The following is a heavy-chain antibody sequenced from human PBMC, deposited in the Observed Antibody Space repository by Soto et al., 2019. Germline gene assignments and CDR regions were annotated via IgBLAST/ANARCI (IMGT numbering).Heavy chain of an antibody. Sequence: ASVKVSCKASGYTFTSYYMHWVRQAPGQGLEWIGIINPSGGSTSYAQKFQGRVTMTRDTSTSTVYMELSSLRSEDTAVYYCASSLELRMRFVHCGQRPLATVS. J-gene: IGHJ4*02. CDR3: ASSLELRMRFVH. V-gene: IGHV1-46*03. CDR1: GYTFTSYY. CDR2: INPSGGST. D-gene: IGHD1-7*01.